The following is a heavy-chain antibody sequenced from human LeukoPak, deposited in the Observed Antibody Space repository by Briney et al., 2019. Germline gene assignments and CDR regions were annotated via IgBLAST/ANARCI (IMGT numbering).Heavy chain of an antibody. CDR1: GFTFRTYD. Sequence: GGSLRLSCAASGFTFRTYDMHWVRQRTGKGLEWVLTIGQDAETYYPGSVKGRFTISRENAKNSFYLQMNNLRAGDTAVYFCARGNWNYYDSGTYGMDVWGQGTTVTVSS. CDR2: IGQDAET. J-gene: IGHJ6*02. CDR3: ARGNWNYYDSGTYGMDV. V-gene: IGHV3-13*01. D-gene: IGHD3-10*01.